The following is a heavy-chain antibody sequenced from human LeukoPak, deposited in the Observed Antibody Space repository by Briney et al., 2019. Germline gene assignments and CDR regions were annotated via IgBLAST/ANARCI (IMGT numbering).Heavy chain of an antibody. CDR1: GFTFGDYA. Sequence: GGSLRLSCTASGFTFGDYAMSWFRQAPGKGLEWVGFIRSKANGGTTGYAASVKGRFTISRDDSKSIAYLQMNSLKTEDTAVYYCTRVGITIFGVVIPPDYWGQGTLVTVSS. V-gene: IGHV3-49*03. CDR3: TRVGITIFGVVIPPDY. J-gene: IGHJ4*02. D-gene: IGHD3-3*01. CDR2: IRSKANGGTT.